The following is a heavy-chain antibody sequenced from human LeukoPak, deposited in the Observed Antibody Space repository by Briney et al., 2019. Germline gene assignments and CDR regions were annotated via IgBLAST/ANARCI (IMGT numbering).Heavy chain of an antibody. Sequence: ASVKVSCKASGYTFTTYAMHWVRQAPGQGLEWMGRINPNSGGTNYAQKFQGRVTMTRDTSISTAYMELSRLRSDDTAVYYCARDAGSTSLYYYYYYYMDVWGKGTTVTVSS. CDR3: ARDAGSTSLYYYYYYYMDV. CDR1: GYTFTTYA. D-gene: IGHD2-2*01. V-gene: IGHV1-2*06. CDR2: INPNSGGT. J-gene: IGHJ6*03.